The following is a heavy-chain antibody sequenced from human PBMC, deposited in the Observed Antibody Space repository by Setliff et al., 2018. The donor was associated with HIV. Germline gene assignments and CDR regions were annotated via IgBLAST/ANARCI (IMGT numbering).Heavy chain of an antibody. Sequence: SETLSLTCAVYGGSFSGYYWSWIRQPPGKGREWIGEINHSGRINCNPSLKSRVTVSVDTSKNQFSLKLSSVTAADTAVYYCARGYSSSYYFDYWGQGTLVTVSS. D-gene: IGHD6-13*01. CDR1: GGSFSGYY. CDR3: ARGYSSSYYFDY. J-gene: IGHJ4*02. V-gene: IGHV4-34*01. CDR2: INHSGRI.